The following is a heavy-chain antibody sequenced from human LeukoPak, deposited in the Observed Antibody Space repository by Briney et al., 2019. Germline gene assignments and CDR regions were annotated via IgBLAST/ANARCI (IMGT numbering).Heavy chain of an antibody. CDR2: IKQDGSEK. V-gene: IGHV3-7*05. D-gene: IGHD1-14*01. CDR1: GFTFSSYA. J-gene: IGHJ4*02. CDR3: ARGGNRCFN. Sequence: GGSLRLSCAASGFTFSSYAMSWVRQAPGKGLEWVANIKQDGSEKYYVDSVQGRFTISRDNAKNSLYLQMNSLRAEDTAVYYCARGGNRCFNWGQGTLVTVSS.